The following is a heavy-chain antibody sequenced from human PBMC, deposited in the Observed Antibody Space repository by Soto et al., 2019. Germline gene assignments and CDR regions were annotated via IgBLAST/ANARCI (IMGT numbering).Heavy chain of an antibody. V-gene: IGHV1-69*02. Sequence: SVKVSCKASGGTFSSYTISWVRQAPGQGLEWMGRIIPILGIANYAQKFQGRVTITADKSTSTAYMELSSLRSEDTAVYYCARVWYYYDSSGYLWEAEYFQHWGQGTLVTVSS. CDR3: ARVWYYYDSSGYLWEAEYFQH. J-gene: IGHJ1*01. CDR2: IIPILGIA. CDR1: GGTFSSYT. D-gene: IGHD3-22*01.